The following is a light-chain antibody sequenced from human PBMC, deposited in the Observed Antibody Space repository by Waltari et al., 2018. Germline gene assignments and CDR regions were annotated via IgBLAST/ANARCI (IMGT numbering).Light chain of an antibody. CDR1: QNISSW. Sequence: DIQMTQSPSSLSASVGDRVTVTCRASQNISSWLAWYQQKPGKAPKLLIYQASNLQIGVPSRFSGSGSGTEFTLTISSLQPEDFATYYCQQYNGATLTFGGGTKVEIK. J-gene: IGKJ4*01. CDR3: QQYNGATLT. V-gene: IGKV1-5*03. CDR2: QAS.